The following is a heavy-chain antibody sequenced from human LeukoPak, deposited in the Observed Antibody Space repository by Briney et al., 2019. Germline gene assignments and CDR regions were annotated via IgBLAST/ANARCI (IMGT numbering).Heavy chain of an antibody. Sequence: PSETLSLTCAVSGGSIGSYYWSWIRQPPGKGLEWIGDIYYSGRTNYNPSLKSRVTISVDTSKNQFSLKLSSVTAADTAVYYCARYTSGQYYFDYWGQGTLVTVSS. V-gene: IGHV4-59*01. CDR2: IYYSGRT. D-gene: IGHD6-19*01. CDR3: ARYTSGQYYFDY. CDR1: GGSIGSYY. J-gene: IGHJ4*02.